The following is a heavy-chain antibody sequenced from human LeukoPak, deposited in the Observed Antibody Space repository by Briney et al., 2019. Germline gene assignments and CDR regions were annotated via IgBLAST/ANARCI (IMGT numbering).Heavy chain of an antibody. D-gene: IGHD6-13*01. Sequence: SVKVSCKASGGTFSSYAISWVRQAPGQGLEWMGRIIPIFGAANYAQKFQGRVTITTDESTSTAYMELSSLRSEDTAVYYCARVVTDSSSWSSPVPAEYFQHWGQGTLVTVSS. CDR2: IIPIFGAA. J-gene: IGHJ1*01. CDR1: GGTFSSYA. V-gene: IGHV1-69*05. CDR3: ARVVTDSSSWSSPVPAEYFQH.